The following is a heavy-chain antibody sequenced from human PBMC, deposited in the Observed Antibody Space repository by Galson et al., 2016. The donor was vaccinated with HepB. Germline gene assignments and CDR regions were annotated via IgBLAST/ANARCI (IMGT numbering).Heavy chain of an antibody. J-gene: IGHJ4*02. CDR1: GFPFSSYM. V-gene: IGHV3-74*01. Sequence: SLRLSCAASGFPFSSYMMHWVRQAPGKGLVWVTRINSDGSTTIYADSVKGRFTISRDNAKNTVYLQVNSLRAEDTAVYYCARLGRYTGWYSVYWGQGTLVTVSS. CDR3: ARLGRYTGWYSVY. D-gene: IGHD3-16*02. CDR2: INSDGSTT.